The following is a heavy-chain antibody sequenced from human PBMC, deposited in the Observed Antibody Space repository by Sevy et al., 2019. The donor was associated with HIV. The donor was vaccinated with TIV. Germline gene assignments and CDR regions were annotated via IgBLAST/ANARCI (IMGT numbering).Heavy chain of an antibody. D-gene: IGHD6-13*01. J-gene: IGHJ4*02. CDR3: AKASGISDC. V-gene: IGHV3-23*01. CDR2: ISGNGGNT. Sequence: GGSLRLSCEASGFTFSSYVMSWVRQAPGKGLEWLSAISGNGGNTYYADAVNSRFFISRDNSRNTLYLQINSLRADDTAVYYCAKASGISDCWGQGTLVTVSS. CDR1: GFTFSSYV.